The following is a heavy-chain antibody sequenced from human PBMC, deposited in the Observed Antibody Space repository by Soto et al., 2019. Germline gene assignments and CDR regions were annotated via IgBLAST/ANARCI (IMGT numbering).Heavy chain of an antibody. D-gene: IGHD5-18*01. CDR1: GFTFSSYA. Sequence: GGSLRLSCAASGFTFSSYAMSWVRQAPGKGLEWVSAISGSGGSTYYADSVKGRFTISRDNSKNTLYLQMNSLRAEDTAVYYCVNYPYSYGYAPFDYWGQGTLVTVSS. CDR2: ISGSGGST. CDR3: VNYPYSYGYAPFDY. J-gene: IGHJ4*02. V-gene: IGHV3-23*01.